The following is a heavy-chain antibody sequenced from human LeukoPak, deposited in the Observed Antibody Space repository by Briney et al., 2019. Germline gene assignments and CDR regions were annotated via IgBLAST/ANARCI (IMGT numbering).Heavy chain of an antibody. V-gene: IGHV1-69*13. D-gene: IGHD3-10*01. CDR2: IIPIFGTA. J-gene: IGHJ6*04. CDR1: GGTFSSYA. Sequence: VASVKVSCKASGGTFSSYAISWVRQAPGQGLEWMGGIIPIFGTANYAQKFQGRVTITADESTSTAYMELSSLRSEGTAVYYCARTGFDGSGSYYMDYYYGMDVWGKGTTVTVSS. CDR3: ARTGFDGSGSYYMDYYYGMDV.